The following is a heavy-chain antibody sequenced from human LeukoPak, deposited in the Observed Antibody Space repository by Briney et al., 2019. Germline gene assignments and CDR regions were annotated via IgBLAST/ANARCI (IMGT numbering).Heavy chain of an antibody. D-gene: IGHD6-19*01. CDR3: ARERDGWYDGAY. Sequence: SVKVSCKASGGTFSSYAISWVRQAPGQGLEWMGRIIPIFGTANYAQKFQGRVTITTDESTSTAYMELSSLRSEDTAVYYCARERDGWYDGAYWGQGTLVTVSS. J-gene: IGHJ4*02. CDR2: IIPIFGTA. V-gene: IGHV1-69*05. CDR1: GGTFSSYA.